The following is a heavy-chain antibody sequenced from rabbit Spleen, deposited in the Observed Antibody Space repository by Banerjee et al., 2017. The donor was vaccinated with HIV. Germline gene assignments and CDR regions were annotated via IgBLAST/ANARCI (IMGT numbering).Heavy chain of an antibody. Sequence: QSLEESGGDLVKPGASLTLTCTASGFSFSNKAVMCWVRQAPGKGLEWIGCIDDGSSGFTYYASWVNGRFTISKTSSTTVTLQMTRLTAADTATYFCARDTSSSFSSYGMDLWGQGTLVTVS. CDR3: ARDTSSSFSSYGMDL. V-gene: IGHV1S40*01. D-gene: IGHD1-1*01. CDR2: IDDGSSGFT. CDR1: GFSFSNKAV. J-gene: IGHJ6*01.